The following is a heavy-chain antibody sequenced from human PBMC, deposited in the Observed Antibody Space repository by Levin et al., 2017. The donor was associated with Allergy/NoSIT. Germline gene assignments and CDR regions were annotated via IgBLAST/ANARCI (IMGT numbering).Heavy chain of an antibody. CDR2: ISSSSSYI. J-gene: IGHJ4*02. D-gene: IGHD3-9*01. Sequence: GGSLRLSCAASGFTFSSYSMNWVRQAPGKGLEWVSSISSSSSYIYYADSVKGRFTISRDNAKNSLYLQMNSLRAEDTAVYYCARDVGFDWLFPMGSESLDYWGQGTLVTVSS. CDR1: GFTFSSYS. CDR3: ARDVGFDWLFPMGSESLDY. V-gene: IGHV3-21*01.